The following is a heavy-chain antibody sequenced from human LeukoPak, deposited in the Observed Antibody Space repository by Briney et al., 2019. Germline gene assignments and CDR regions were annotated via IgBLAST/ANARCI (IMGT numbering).Heavy chain of an antibody. J-gene: IGHJ4*02. D-gene: IGHD6-13*01. CDR2: ISSSGTTI. Sequence: GESLRLSCAGSGFTFSSYEMTWVRQAPGKGLEWLAYISSSGTTIYYADSVTGRFTISRDNPTNSLYLQMNSLRAEDTAVYYCTRQQLVRYDYWGQETLVTVSS. V-gene: IGHV3-48*03. CDR1: GFTFSSYE. CDR3: TRQQLVRYDY.